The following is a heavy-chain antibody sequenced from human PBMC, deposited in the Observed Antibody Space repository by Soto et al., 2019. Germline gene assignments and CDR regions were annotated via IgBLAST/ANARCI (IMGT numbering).Heavy chain of an antibody. Sequence: SETLSLTCTVSGGSISSYYWSWIRQPPGKGLEWIGYIYYSGSTNYNPSLKSRVTISVDTSKNQFSLKLSSVTAADTAVYYCAREIDIYNILAGPNNGFDPWGQGTLVTVSS. V-gene: IGHV4-59*01. CDR3: AREIDIYNILAGPNNGFDP. CDR2: IYYSGST. J-gene: IGHJ5*02. D-gene: IGHD3-9*01. CDR1: GGSISSYY.